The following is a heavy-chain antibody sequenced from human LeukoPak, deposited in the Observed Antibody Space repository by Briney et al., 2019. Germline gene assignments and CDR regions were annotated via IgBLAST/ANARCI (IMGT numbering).Heavy chain of an antibody. J-gene: IGHJ6*03. V-gene: IGHV4-59*01. Sequence: SETLSLTCTVSGGSISSYYWSWIRQPPGKGLEWIGYIYYSGSTNYNPSLKSRVTISVDTSKNQFSLKLSSVTAADTAVYYCARGHPWNRVSATLESRYSMDVWGKGTTVTISS. CDR3: ARGHPWNRVSATLESRYSMDV. D-gene: IGHD2-21*02. CDR2: IYYSGST. CDR1: GGSISSYY.